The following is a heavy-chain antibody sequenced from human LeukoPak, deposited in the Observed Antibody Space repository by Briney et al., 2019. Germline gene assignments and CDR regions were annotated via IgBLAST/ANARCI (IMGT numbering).Heavy chain of an antibody. V-gene: IGHV3-11*04. CDR1: GFTVSSNY. CDR2: ISSSGSTI. Sequence: GGSLRLSCAASGFTVSSNYMSWVRQAPGKGLEWVSYISSSGSTIYYADSVKGRFTISRDNAKNSLYLQMNSLRAEDTAVYYCARAVAGPNAENDYWGQGTLVTVSS. J-gene: IGHJ4*02. CDR3: ARAVAGPNAENDY. D-gene: IGHD6-19*01.